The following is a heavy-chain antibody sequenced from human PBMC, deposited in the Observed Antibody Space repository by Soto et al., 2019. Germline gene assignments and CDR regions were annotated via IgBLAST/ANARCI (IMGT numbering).Heavy chain of an antibody. Sequence: EVQLVESGGGLVKPGGSLRLSCAASGYTLSSYSMNWVRQAPGKGLEWVSSISSSSSYIYYADSVKGRFTISRDNAKNSLYLQMNSLRAEDTAVYYCARFLEVPAADPSYAFDIWGQGTMVTVSS. CDR2: ISSSSSYI. V-gene: IGHV3-21*01. CDR1: GYTLSSYS. J-gene: IGHJ3*02. CDR3: ARFLEVPAADPSYAFDI. D-gene: IGHD2-2*01.